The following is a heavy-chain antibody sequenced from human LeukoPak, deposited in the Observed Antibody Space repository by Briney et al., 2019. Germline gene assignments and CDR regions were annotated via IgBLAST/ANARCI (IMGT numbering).Heavy chain of an antibody. V-gene: IGHV4-34*01. CDR3: ASLLPSSGYDYSAFDI. Sequence: SETLSLTCAVYGESFSGYYWSWIRRPPGKGLEWIGEINHSGSTNYNPSLKSRVTISVDTSKNQFSLKLSSVTAADTAVYYCASLLPSSGYDYSAFDIWGQGTMVTISS. D-gene: IGHD3-22*01. CDR1: GESFSGYY. CDR2: INHSGST. J-gene: IGHJ3*02.